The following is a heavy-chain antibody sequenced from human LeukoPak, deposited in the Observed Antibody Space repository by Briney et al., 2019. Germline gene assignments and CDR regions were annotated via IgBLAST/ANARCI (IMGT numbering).Heavy chain of an antibody. D-gene: IGHD3-3*01. CDR3: ARGLDLRFLEWLVAFDI. Sequence: SVEVSCKASGGTFSSYTISWVRQAPGQGLEWMGRIIPILGIANYAQKFQGRVTITADKSTSTAYMELSSLRSEDTAVYYCARGLDLRFLEWLVAFDIWGQGTMVTVSS. V-gene: IGHV1-69*02. J-gene: IGHJ3*02. CDR1: GGTFSSYT. CDR2: IIPILGIA.